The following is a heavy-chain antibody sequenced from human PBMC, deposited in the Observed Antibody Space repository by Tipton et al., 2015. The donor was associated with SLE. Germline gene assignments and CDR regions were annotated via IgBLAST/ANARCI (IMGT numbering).Heavy chain of an antibody. D-gene: IGHD6-19*01. Sequence: LRLSCAASGFTFSSYRMNWIRQPPGKGLEWIGEINHSGSTNYNPSLKSRVTISVDTSKNQFSLKLSSVTAADTAVYYCARALSSGWYYYWGQGTLVTVSS. CDR2: INHSGST. V-gene: IGHV4-34*01. CDR3: ARALSSGWYYY. CDR1: GFTFSSYR. J-gene: IGHJ4*02.